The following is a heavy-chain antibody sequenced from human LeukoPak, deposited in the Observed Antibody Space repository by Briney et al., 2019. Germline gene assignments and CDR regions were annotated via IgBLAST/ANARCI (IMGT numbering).Heavy chain of an antibody. Sequence: AGGSLRVSCAASGFTFSDYAMHWVRQAPGKGLEWVAVMSYDESKKFYADSVQGRFTISRDNPKNTLYLQMDSLRAEDTAVYYCAKVGSGSYGAYYYYGMDGWGQGTTVTVSS. V-gene: IGHV3-30*18. CDR1: GFTFSDYA. D-gene: IGHD3-10*01. J-gene: IGHJ6*02. CDR2: MSYDESKK. CDR3: AKVGSGSYGAYYYYGMDG.